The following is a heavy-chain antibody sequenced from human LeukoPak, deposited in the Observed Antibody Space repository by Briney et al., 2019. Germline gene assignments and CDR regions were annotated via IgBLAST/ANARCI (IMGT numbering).Heavy chain of an antibody. J-gene: IGHJ4*02. Sequence: GASVKVSCKASGYTFTSYDINWVRLATGQGLEWMGWMNPNSGNTGYAQKFQGRVTMTRNTSISTAYMELSSLRSEDTAVYYCARNIGRFGELTLDYWGQGTLVTVSS. V-gene: IGHV1-8*01. D-gene: IGHD3-10*01. CDR1: GYTFTSYD. CDR2: MNPNSGNT. CDR3: ARNIGRFGELTLDY.